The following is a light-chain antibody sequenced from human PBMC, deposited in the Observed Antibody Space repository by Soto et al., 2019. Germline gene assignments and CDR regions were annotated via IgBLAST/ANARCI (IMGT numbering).Light chain of an antibody. J-gene: IGKJ3*01. V-gene: IGKV3-11*01. CDR2: XXX. CDR1: QSVSSY. Sequence: EFVLTQSPATLSLSPGERATLSCRASQSVSSYLAWSQQKPGQXXXXXIXXXXNSATGITDRFSGTGSGTDFTLTINNLEPEDFAVYFCQQYNNWPPVTFGPGTKVDSK. CDR3: QQYNNWPPVT.